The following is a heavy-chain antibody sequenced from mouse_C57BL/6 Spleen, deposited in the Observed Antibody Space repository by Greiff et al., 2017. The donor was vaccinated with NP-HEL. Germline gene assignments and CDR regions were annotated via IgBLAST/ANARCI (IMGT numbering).Heavy chain of an antibody. CDR1: GYTFTSYW. Sequence: VQLQQPGAELVKPGASVKLSCKASGYTFTSYWMQWVNQRPGQGLEWIGEIDPSDSYTNYNQKFKGKATLTVDTSSSTAYMQLSSLTSEDSAVYYCARDGSYDGYYPDYWGQGTTLTVSS. D-gene: IGHD2-3*01. CDR3: ARDGSYDGYYPDY. CDR2: IDPSDSYT. J-gene: IGHJ2*01. V-gene: IGHV1-50*01.